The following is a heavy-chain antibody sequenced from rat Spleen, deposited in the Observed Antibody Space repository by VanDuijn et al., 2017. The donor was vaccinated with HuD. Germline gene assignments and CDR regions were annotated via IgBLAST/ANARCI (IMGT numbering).Heavy chain of an antibody. D-gene: IGHD1-2*01. J-gene: IGHJ2*01. CDR1: GFTFNNYW. Sequence: EVQLVESGGGLVQPGGSLKLSCVASGFTFNNYWMTWIRQAPGKGLEWVASITNASGRTYYPDSVKGRFTISRDTAQNTLYLQMNSLRSEDTATYYCTTSIAATTYWGQGVMVTVSS. CDR2: ITNASGRT. CDR3: TTSIAATTY. V-gene: IGHV5-31*01.